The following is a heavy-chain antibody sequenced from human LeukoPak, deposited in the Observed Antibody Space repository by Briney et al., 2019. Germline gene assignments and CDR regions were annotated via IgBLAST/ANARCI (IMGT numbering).Heavy chain of an antibody. Sequence: GASVKVSCKASGSTFTGYYMHWVRQAPGQGLEWMGWINPNSGGTNYAQKFPGRVPMTRATSISTAYMELSRLRSGDTAVYYCARETSVGYFDYWGQGTLVTVSS. J-gene: IGHJ4*02. CDR3: ARETSVGYFDY. CDR2: INPNSGGT. V-gene: IGHV1-2*02. CDR1: GSTFTGYY. D-gene: IGHD4-23*01.